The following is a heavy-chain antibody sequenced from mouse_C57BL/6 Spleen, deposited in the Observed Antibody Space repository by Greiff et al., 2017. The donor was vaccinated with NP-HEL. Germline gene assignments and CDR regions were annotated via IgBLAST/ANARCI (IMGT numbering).Heavy chain of an antibody. V-gene: IGHV5-4*01. D-gene: IGHD2-4*01. CDR3: ARDKGHYDYDASGFAY. CDR1: GFTFSSYA. CDR2: ISDGGSYT. J-gene: IGHJ3*01. Sequence: EVQVVESGGGLVKPGGSLKLSCAASGFTFSSYAMSWVRQTPEKRLEWVATISDGGSYTYYPDNVKGRFTISRDNAKNNLYLQMSHLKTEDTAMYYCARDKGHYDYDASGFAYWGQGTLVTVSA.